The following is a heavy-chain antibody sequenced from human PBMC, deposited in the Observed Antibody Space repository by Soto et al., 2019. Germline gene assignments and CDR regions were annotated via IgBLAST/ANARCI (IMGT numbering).Heavy chain of an antibody. CDR1: GYTFTSYA. D-gene: IGHD5-12*01. Sequence: ASVKVSCKASGYTFTSYAMHWVRQAPGQRLEWMGWINAGNGNTKYSQKFQGRVTITRDTSASTAYMELSSLRSEDTAVYYCASHVIVAKTLASDYWGQGTLVTVSS. CDR3: ASHVIVAKTLASDY. J-gene: IGHJ4*02. V-gene: IGHV1-3*01. CDR2: INAGNGNT.